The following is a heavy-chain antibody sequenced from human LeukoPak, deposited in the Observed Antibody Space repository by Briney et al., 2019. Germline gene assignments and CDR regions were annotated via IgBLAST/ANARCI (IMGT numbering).Heavy chain of an antibody. V-gene: IGHV3-49*04. CDR1: GFTFGDYA. Sequence: GGSLRLSCTASGFTFGDYAMSWVRQAPGKGLEWVGFIRSKAYGGTTEYAASVKGRFTISRDDSKSIAYLQMNSLKTEDTAVYYCTGYYYDSSGYYSSYYYYGMDVWGQGTTVAVSS. J-gene: IGHJ6*02. CDR2: IRSKAYGGTT. CDR3: TGYYYDSSGYYSSYYYYGMDV. D-gene: IGHD3-22*01.